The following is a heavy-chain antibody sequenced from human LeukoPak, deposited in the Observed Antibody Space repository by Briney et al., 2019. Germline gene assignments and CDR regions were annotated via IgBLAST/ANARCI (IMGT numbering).Heavy chain of an antibody. Sequence: GGSLRLSCAASGFTFSGSAMHWVRQASGKGLEWVGRIRSKANSYATAYAASVKGRFTISRDDSKNTAYLQMNSLKTEDTAVYYCTRHLSAAMANWSQGTLVTVSS. J-gene: IGHJ4*02. CDR3: TRHLSAAMAN. CDR2: IRSKANSYAT. CDR1: GFTFSGSA. D-gene: IGHD5-18*01. V-gene: IGHV3-73*01.